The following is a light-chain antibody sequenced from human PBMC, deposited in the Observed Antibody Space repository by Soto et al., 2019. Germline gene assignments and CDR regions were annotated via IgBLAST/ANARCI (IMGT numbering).Light chain of an antibody. CDR2: GAS. CDR3: QHATTFPIT. V-gene: IGKV1-12*01. Sequence: QMTQSPSSVSAYVGDRVTITCRASQDIRTWLAWYQQKPGKAPKILIYGASTLQCGVPSRFSGSGSGTYFALNLGSLQPEDSAICYCQHATTFPITFGQGTRLEIK. CDR1: QDIRTW. J-gene: IGKJ5*01.